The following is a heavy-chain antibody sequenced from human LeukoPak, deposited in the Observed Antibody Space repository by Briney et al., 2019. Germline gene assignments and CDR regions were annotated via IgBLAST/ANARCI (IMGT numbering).Heavy chain of an antibody. Sequence: ASVKVSCKASGGTFSSYAISWVRQAPGQGLEWMGRIIPILGIANYAQKFQGRVTITADKSTSTAYMELSSLRSEDTAVYYCASKRYCSGGSCYPGDYWGQGTLVTVSS. CDR3: ASKRYCSGGSCYPGDY. D-gene: IGHD2-15*01. CDR2: IIPILGIA. J-gene: IGHJ4*02. CDR1: GGTFSSYA. V-gene: IGHV1-69*04.